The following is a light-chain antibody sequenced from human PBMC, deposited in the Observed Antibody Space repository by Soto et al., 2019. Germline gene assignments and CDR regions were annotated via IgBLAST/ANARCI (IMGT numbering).Light chain of an antibody. Sequence: QSVLTQPPSASGSPGQSVTISCTGTSXDIGGYNYVSWFQQYPGKAPKLMIFEVDKRPSGVPDRFSGSKSGNTASLTVSGLRADDEADYYCASYAGSDNYVFGTGTKVTVL. V-gene: IGLV2-8*01. CDR2: EVD. CDR1: SXDIGGYNY. CDR3: ASYAGSDNYV. J-gene: IGLJ1*01.